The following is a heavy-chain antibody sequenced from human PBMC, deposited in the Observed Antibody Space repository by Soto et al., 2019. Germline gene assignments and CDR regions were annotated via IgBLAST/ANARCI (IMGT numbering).Heavy chain of an antibody. CDR1: CGSISSSSYY. CDR2: IYYSGST. J-gene: IGHJ4*02. D-gene: IGHD6-13*01. Sequence: SETLSLTCTVSCGSISSSSYYWGWIRQPPGKGLEWIGSIYYSGSTYYNPSLKSRVTISVDTSKNQFSLKVSSVTAADTAVYYCASKDSSSWHFVFWGQGTPVTVSS. V-gene: IGHV4-39*07. CDR3: ASKDSSSWHFVF.